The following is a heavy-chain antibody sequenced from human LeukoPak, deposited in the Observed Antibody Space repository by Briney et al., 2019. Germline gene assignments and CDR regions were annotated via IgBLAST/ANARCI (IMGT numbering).Heavy chain of an antibody. J-gene: IGHJ5*02. Sequence: ESGPTLGKPTQTLTLTCTFSGFSLSTSAVGVGWIRQPPGKALEWLALIYWDDDKRYSPSLKSRLTITKDTSKNQVVLTMTNMDHVDKATYYCAHRDGTNFVNSFDPWGQGTLVTVSS. CDR2: IYWDDDK. CDR3: AHRDGTNFVNSFDP. CDR1: GFSLSTSAVG. D-gene: IGHD1-1*01. V-gene: IGHV2-5*02.